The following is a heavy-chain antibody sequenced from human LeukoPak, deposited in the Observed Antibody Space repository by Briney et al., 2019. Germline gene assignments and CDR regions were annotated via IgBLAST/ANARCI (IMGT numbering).Heavy chain of an antibody. J-gene: IGHJ4*02. CDR1: GFTFSSYA. V-gene: IGHV3-23*01. Sequence: PGGSLRLSCAASGFTFSSYAMSWVRQAPGKGLEWVSAISGSGGSTYYADSVKGRFTISRDNSKNTLYLQMNSLRAEDTAVYYCAKDQNNDYGDFYYFDYWGQGTLVTVSS. D-gene: IGHD4-17*01. CDR2: ISGSGGST. CDR3: AKDQNNDYGDFYYFDY.